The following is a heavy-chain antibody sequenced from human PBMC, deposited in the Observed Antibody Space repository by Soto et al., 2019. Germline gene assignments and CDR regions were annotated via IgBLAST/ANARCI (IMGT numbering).Heavy chain of an antibody. CDR2: MNPNSGNT. CDR1: GYTFTSYD. D-gene: IGHD3-22*01. J-gene: IGHJ3*02. CDR3: ARGLYYYGSSGPDDAFDI. V-gene: IGHV1-8*01. Sequence: QVQLVQSGAEVKKPGASVKVSCKTSGYTFTSYDINWVRQATGQGLEGMGWMNPNSGNTGYAQKFQGRVTMTRNTSISTAYMELSSLRSEDTAVYYCARGLYYYGSSGPDDAFDIWGQGTMVTVSS.